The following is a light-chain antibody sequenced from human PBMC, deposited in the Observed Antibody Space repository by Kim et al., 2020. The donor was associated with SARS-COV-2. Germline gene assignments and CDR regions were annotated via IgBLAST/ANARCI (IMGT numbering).Light chain of an antibody. CDR2: GKN. V-gene: IGLV3-19*01. CDR3: NSRDSSGNHLGVV. J-gene: IGLJ2*01. CDR1: SLRSYY. Sequence: GQTVRIQCQGDSLRSYYASWYQQKPGQAPVLVIYGKNNRPSGIPDRFSGSSSGNTASLTITGAQAEDEADYYCNSRDSSGNHLGVVFGGGTQLTVL.